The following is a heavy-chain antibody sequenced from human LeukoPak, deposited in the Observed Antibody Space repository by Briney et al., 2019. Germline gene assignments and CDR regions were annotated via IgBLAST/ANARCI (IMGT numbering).Heavy chain of an antibody. Sequence: PGRSLRLSCAASGFTFSSYAMHWVRQAPGKGLEWVAVISYDGSNKYYADSVKGRFTISRDNSKNTLYLQMNSLRAEDTAVYYCARVGDFWSGYSYYFDYWGQGTLVTVSS. CDR2: ISYDGSNK. D-gene: IGHD3-3*01. J-gene: IGHJ4*02. CDR1: GFTFSSYA. V-gene: IGHV3-30-3*01. CDR3: ARVGDFWSGYSYYFDY.